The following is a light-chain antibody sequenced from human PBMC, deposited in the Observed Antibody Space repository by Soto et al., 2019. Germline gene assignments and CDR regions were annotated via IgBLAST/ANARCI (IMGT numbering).Light chain of an antibody. V-gene: IGKV1-8*01. J-gene: IGKJ5*01. CDR2: AAS. CDR3: QNYKRAPIT. Sequence: AIRMTQSPSSLSASTGDRVTITCRASQGISSYLAWYQQKPGKAPKLLIYAASTLQSGVPSRFSGSGSGTDFTLTISCLQSEDFATYYCQNYKRAPITFGQGTRLEI. CDR1: QGISSY.